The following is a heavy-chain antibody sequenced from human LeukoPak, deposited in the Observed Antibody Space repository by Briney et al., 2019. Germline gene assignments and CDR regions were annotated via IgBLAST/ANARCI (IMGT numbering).Heavy chain of an antibody. CDR1: GFTFSSYG. J-gene: IGHJ6*02. CDR2: ISGSGVYT. V-gene: IGHV3-23*01. Sequence: GGSLRLSCAASGFTFSSYGMSWVRQAPGKGLESVSAISGSGVYTYYLDSAKGRFTISRDNAKNTMYLQMNSLRAEDTAVYYCAKENEQQPSPRATYGLDVWGQGTTVTVSS. CDR3: AKENEQQPSPRATYGLDV. D-gene: IGHD6-13*01.